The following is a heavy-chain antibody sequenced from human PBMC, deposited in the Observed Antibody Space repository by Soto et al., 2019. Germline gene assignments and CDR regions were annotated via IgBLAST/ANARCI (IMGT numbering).Heavy chain of an antibody. J-gene: IGHJ6*02. CDR3: ARCIAVAGTVFYYYGMDV. V-gene: IGHV1-69*13. CDR1: GGTFSSYA. CDR2: IIPIFGTA. D-gene: IGHD6-19*01. Sequence: TVKVSCKASGGTFSSYAISWVRQAPGQGLEWMGGIIPIFGTANYAQKFQGRVTITADESTSTAYMELSSLRSEDTAVYYCARCIAVAGTVFYYYGMDVWGQGTTVTVSS.